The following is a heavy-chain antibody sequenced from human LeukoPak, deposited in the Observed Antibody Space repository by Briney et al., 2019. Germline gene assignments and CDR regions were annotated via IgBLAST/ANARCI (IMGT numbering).Heavy chain of an antibody. Sequence: GGSLRLSCAASGSTFSSYAMSWVRQAPGKGLEWVSAISGSGGSTYYADSVKGRFTISRDNSKNTLYLQMNSLRAEDTAVYYCAKAHIVVVPGATHYWGQGTLVTVSS. D-gene: IGHD2-2*01. CDR3: AKAHIVVVPGATHY. CDR1: GSTFSSYA. CDR2: ISGSGGST. J-gene: IGHJ4*02. V-gene: IGHV3-23*01.